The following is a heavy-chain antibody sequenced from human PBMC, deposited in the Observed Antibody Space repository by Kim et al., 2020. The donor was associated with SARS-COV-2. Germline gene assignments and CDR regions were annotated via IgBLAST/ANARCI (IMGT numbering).Heavy chain of an antibody. Sequence: GGSLRLSCAASGFTFSSYAMHWVRQAPGKGLEWVAVISYDGSNKYYADSVKGRFTISRDNSKNTLYLQMNSLRAEDTAVYYCARDSEYSGLDYWGQGTLV. J-gene: IGHJ4*02. CDR1: GFTFSSYA. V-gene: IGHV3-30*04. CDR2: ISYDGSNK. CDR3: ARDSEYSGLDY. D-gene: IGHD5-12*01.